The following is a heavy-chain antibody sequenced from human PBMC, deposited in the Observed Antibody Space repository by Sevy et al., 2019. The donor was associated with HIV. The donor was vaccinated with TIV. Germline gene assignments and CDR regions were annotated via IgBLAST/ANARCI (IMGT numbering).Heavy chain of an antibody. CDR1: GFTFNNYN. D-gene: IGHD3-10*01. J-gene: IGHJ4*02. Sequence: GGSLRFSCATSGFTFNNYNMNWVLQAPGKGLEWVSSVSGSSNYIYYAESVKGRFIISRDNTKNTLYLQMNSLRVDDTALYYCARGPPDGSYDYFDYWGQGSLVTVSS. V-gene: IGHV3-21*06. CDR2: VSGSSNYI. CDR3: ARGPPDGSYDYFDY.